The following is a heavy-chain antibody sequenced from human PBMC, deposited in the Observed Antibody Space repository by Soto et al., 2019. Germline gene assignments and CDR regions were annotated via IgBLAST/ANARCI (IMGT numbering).Heavy chain of an antibody. Sequence: GGSLRLSCAASGFTFSSYAMSWVRQAPGKGLEWVSDISGSGGSTYYADSVKGRFTISRDNSKNTLYLQMNSLRAEDTAVYYCAKYVTDYDFCDYWGQGTLVTVSS. J-gene: IGHJ4*02. D-gene: IGHD3-3*01. CDR2: ISGSGGST. CDR3: AKYVTDYDFCDY. V-gene: IGHV3-23*01. CDR1: GFTFSSYA.